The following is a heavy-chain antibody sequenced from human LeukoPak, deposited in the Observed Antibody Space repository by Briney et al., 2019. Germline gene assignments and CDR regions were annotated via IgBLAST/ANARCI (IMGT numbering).Heavy chain of an antibody. V-gene: IGHV1-69*01. CDR3: ARDGYCSGGSCYWGEYYYYGMDV. Sequence: GASVKVSCKASGGTFSSYAISWVRQAPGQGLEWMGGIIPIFGTANYAQKFQGRVTITADESTSTAYMELSSLRSEDTAVYYCARDGYCSGGSCYWGEYYYYGMDVWGQGTTVTVSS. J-gene: IGHJ6*02. D-gene: IGHD2-15*01. CDR1: GGTFSSYA. CDR2: IIPIFGTA.